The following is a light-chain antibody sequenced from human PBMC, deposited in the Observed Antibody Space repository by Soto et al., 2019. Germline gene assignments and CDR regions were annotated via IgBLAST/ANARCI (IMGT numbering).Light chain of an antibody. CDR3: KQYNTQSQT. J-gene: IGKJ1*01. Sequence: DIQMTQSPSSLSASVGDRVTITCRASESISSCLAWYQQKPGKAPKLLMYDAASLESGVPSRFSGSASGTEFTLTISSLQPDDFATDYSKQYNTQSQTFGQGTKV. CDR1: ESISSC. CDR2: DAA. V-gene: IGKV1-5*01.